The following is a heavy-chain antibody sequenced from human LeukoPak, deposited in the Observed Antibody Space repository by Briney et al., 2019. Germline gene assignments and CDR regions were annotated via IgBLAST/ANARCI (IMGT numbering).Heavy chain of an antibody. J-gene: IGHJ6*02. V-gene: IGHV4-39*01. CDR1: GGSISTDSYY. Sequence: SETLSLTCSVSGGSISTDSYYWGWIRQPPGKGLEWIGSIYHSGSTYYGSSFMSRVTISVDTSRNQFSLQLTSVTAADTAVYFCARKFSDGWPYHYGLDVWGQGTTVTVSS. D-gene: IGHD5-24*01. CDR3: ARKFSDGWPYHYGLDV. CDR2: IYHSGST.